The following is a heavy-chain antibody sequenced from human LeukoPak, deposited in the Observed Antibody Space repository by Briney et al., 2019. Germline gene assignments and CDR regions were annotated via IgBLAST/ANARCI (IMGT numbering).Heavy chain of an antibody. Sequence: ASVKVSCKASGYTFTGYYMHWVRQAPGQGLEWMGWINPNSGGANYAQKFQGRVTMTRDTSISTAYMELSRLRSDDTAVYYCARDQPIDIVATIGGEDYWGQGTLVTVSS. CDR2: INPNSGGA. CDR1: GYTFTGYY. V-gene: IGHV1-2*02. CDR3: ARDQPIDIVATIGGEDY. J-gene: IGHJ4*02. D-gene: IGHD5-12*01.